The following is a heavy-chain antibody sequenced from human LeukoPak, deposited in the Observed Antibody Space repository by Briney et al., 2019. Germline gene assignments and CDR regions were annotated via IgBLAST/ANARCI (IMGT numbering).Heavy chain of an antibody. Sequence: SETLSLTCTVSGGSIRSGGYYWSWIRQPPGKGLEWIGYIYHSGSTYYNPSLKSRVTISVDRSKNQFSLKLSSVTAADTAVYYCARSELLWFGGVNSGFDYWGQGTLVTVSS. D-gene: IGHD3-10*01. V-gene: IGHV4-30-2*02. J-gene: IGHJ4*02. CDR3: ARSELLWFGGVNSGFDY. CDR1: GGSIRSGGYY. CDR2: IYHSGST.